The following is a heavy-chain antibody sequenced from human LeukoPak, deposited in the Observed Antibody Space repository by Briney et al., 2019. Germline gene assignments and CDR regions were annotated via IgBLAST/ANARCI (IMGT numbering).Heavy chain of an antibody. J-gene: IGHJ6*02. CDR2: IYSGGRT. V-gene: IGHV3-66*01. CDR1: GFAVSSTY. CDR3: ARDGVNYDILTGLLKDPKDPNYYYGMDV. Sequence: GGSLRLSCAASGFAVSSTYMNWVRQAPGKGLEWVSVIYSGGRTYYADSVKGRFTISRDNSRNMVYLQMNSLRAEDTAVYYCARDGVNYDILTGLLKDPKDPNYYYGMDVWGQGTTVTVSS. D-gene: IGHD3-9*01.